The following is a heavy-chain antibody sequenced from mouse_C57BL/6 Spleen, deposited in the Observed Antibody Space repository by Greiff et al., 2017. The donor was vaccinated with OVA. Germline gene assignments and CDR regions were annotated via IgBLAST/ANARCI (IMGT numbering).Heavy chain of an antibody. D-gene: IGHD3-3*01. Sequence: VQLQQSGAELARPGASVKLSCKASGYTFTSYGISWVKQRTGQGLEWIGEIYPRSGNTYYNEKFKGKATLTADKSSSTAYMELRSLTSEDSAVYFCARGPLGPLLDLYYFDYWGQGTTLTVSS. J-gene: IGHJ2*01. CDR3: ARGPLGPLLDLYYFDY. CDR1: GYTFTSYG. V-gene: IGHV1-81*01. CDR2: IYPRSGNT.